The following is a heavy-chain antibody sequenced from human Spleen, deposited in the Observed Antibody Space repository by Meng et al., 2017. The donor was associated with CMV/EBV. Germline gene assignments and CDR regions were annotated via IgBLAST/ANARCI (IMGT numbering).Heavy chain of an antibody. CDR2: IYCSGRT. CDR1: SSGSFY. CDR3: ARAYYSGGSCYSAPWYFDL. J-gene: IGHJ2*01. D-gene: IGHD2-15*01. V-gene: IGHV4-61*01. Sequence: SSGSFYWRWIRQTPGKGLEWIGYIYCSGRTNYNPSLKSRVTISVGTSKNQYSLKLSSVTAADTAVYYCARAYYSGGSCYSAPWYFDLWGRGTLVTVSS.